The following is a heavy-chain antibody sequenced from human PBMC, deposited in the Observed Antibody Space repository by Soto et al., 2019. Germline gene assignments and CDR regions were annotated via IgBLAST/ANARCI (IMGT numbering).Heavy chain of an antibody. J-gene: IGHJ2*01. CDR1: GFGVSSIY. D-gene: IGHD1-26*01. CDR3: ARHVGSYWYFDL. V-gene: IGHV3-66*04. Sequence: EVQLVESGGGLVQPGGSLRLSCAASGFGVSSIYMGWIRQAPGKGLEWVSSIYTGVTTYYAESVRGRFTTSTDSSRDALYLQMISLRVDDTAMYYCARHVGSYWYFDLWGRGTLVTVSS. CDR2: IYTGVTT.